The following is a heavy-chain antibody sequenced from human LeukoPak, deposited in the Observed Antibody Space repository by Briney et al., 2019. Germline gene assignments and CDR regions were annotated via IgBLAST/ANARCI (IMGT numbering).Heavy chain of an antibody. CDR2: IYYSGST. CDR3: ARSSRSTVTRTDDY. D-gene: IGHD4-17*01. J-gene: IGHJ4*02. CDR1: GGSISSYY. V-gene: IGHV4-59*12. Sequence: SETLSLTCTVSGGSISSYYWSWIRQPPGKGLEWIGYIYYSGSTNYNPSLKSRVTISVDTSKNQFSLKLSSVTAADTAVYYCARSSRSTVTRTDDYWGQGTLVTVSS.